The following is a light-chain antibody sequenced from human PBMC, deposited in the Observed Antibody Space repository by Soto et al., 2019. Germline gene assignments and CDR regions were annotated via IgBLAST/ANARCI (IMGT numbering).Light chain of an antibody. CDR2: EVS. CDR3: SSFAGNYWV. CDR1: SSDVGAYSH. V-gene: IGLV2-8*01. J-gene: IGLJ3*02. Sequence: QSALTQPPSASGSPGQSVTISWTGTSSDVGAYSHVCWYQQHPGKVPKLIIYEVSERPSGVPDRFSGSKSGNTASLTVSGLQAEDEADYYCSSFAGNYWVFGGGTKLTVL.